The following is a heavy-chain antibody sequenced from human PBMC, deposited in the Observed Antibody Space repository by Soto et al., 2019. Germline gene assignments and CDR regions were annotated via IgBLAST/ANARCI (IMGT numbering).Heavy chain of an antibody. CDR1: GFTFSTYA. J-gene: IGHJ4*02. Sequence: GGSLRLSCAASGFTFSTYAMNWVRQAPGKGLEWVSGISSSGSTIYYADSVEGRFTISRDNAKNSLYLQMNSLRAEDTAVYYCAKDGGYSYGPYDYWGQGTLVTVSS. D-gene: IGHD5-18*01. V-gene: IGHV3-48*01. CDR2: ISSSGSTI. CDR3: AKDGGYSYGPYDY.